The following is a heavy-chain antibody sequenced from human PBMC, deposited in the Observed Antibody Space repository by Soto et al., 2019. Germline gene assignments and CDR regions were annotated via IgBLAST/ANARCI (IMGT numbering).Heavy chain of an antibody. CDR2: IYHSGNT. V-gene: IGHV4-30-2*01. D-gene: IGHD3-10*01. CDR1: CGSFRGFS. CDR3: ARGPYGSGHYQYYYGMDV. Sequence: SETLSLTCAVSCGSFRGFSWTWIRQPAGKGLEWIGYIYHSGNTYYNPSLKSRVTISVDRSKNQFSLKLSSVTAADTAVYYCARGPYGSGHYQYYYGMDVWGQGTTVTVSS. J-gene: IGHJ6*02.